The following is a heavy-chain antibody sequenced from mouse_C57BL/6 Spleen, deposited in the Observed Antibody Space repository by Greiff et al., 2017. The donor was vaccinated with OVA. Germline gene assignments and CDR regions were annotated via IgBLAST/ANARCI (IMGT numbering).Heavy chain of an antibody. CDR2: IDPYDSET. V-gene: IGHV1-52*01. D-gene: IGHD2-12*01. Sequence: QVQLQQPGAELVRPGSSVKLSCKASGYTFTSYWMHWVKQRPIQGLEWIGNIDPYDSETHYNQKFKDKATLTVDKSSSTAYMQLSSLTSEDSAVYYWARTYSEDYFDDWGQGTTLTVSS. CDR3: ARTYSEDYFDD. CDR1: GYTFTSYW. J-gene: IGHJ2*01.